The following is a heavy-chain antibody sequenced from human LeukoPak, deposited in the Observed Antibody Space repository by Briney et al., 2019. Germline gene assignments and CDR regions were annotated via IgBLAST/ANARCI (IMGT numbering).Heavy chain of an antibody. Sequence: PGGSLRLSCGASGFTFSDYDIHWVRQATGKGLEWVSAIGTAGDTYYTGSVKGRFTISRENAKNSLYLQMNSLRAGDTAVYYCARVAKERVGGVYYSDYWGQGTLVTVSS. CDR3: ARVAKERVGGVYYSDY. J-gene: IGHJ4*02. V-gene: IGHV3-13*01. CDR2: IGTAGDT. D-gene: IGHD1-1*01. CDR1: GFTFSDYD.